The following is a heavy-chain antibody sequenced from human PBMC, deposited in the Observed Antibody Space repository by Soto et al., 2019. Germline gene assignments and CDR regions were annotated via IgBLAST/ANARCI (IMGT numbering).Heavy chain of an antibody. CDR3: ARERAGSHKSTWFDP. Sequence: QVQLQESGPGLVKPSETLSLTCTVSGGSVSSYYWSWVRQPPGQGLEWIGFIHYSGDTKYNPSLTRRVTISLDPYQNQISLKLSSVTAADTAVYYCARERAGSHKSTWFDPWGQGNLVNVSS. J-gene: IGHJ5*02. D-gene: IGHD2-21*01. CDR2: IHYSGDT. V-gene: IGHV4-59*02. CDR1: GGSVSSYY.